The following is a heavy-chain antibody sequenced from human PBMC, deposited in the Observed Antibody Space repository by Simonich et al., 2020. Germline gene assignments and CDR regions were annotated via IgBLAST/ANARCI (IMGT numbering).Heavy chain of an antibody. Sequence: EVQLVESVGCLVKPGGSLRLSCAASGLTFNSYWMPWVRQAPEEGLVCVTRIKSDGSRTRYANSVKRRFTISRDNAKSTLYLQMNSLRAEDTAEYYCASFNVVPAADAFDIWGQGTMVTVSS. CDR3: ASFNVVPAADAFDI. D-gene: IGHD2-2*01. CDR1: GLTFNSYW. CDR2: IKSDGSRT. V-gene: IGHV3-74*01. J-gene: IGHJ3*02.